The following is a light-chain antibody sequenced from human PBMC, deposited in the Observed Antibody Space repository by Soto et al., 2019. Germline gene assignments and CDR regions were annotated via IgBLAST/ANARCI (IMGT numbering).Light chain of an antibody. V-gene: IGKV3-15*01. CDR2: GAS. CDR3: QQYNNWPRIT. Sequence: IVLTQSPGTMPLDPGERATLSCRASQSVSSNLAWYQQKPGQAPRLLIYGASTRATGIPARFSGSGSGTEFTLTISSLQSEDFAVYYCQQYNNWPRITFGPGTKVDIK. CDR1: QSVSSN. J-gene: IGKJ3*01.